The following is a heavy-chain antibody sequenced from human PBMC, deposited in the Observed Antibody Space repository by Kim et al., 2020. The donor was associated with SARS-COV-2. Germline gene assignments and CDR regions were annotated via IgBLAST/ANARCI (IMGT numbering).Heavy chain of an antibody. D-gene: IGHD1-1*01. CDR3: VRGVTTSGY. Sequence: SGGTKFAPKFQGRVTMTRDTSITTAYLELSSLRSDDTAVYYCVRGVTTSGYWGQGTLVTVSS. J-gene: IGHJ4*02. CDR2: SGGT. V-gene: IGHV1-2*02.